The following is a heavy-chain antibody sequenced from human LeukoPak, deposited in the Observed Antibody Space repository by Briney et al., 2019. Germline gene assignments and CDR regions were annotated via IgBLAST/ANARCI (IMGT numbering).Heavy chain of an antibody. Sequence: GGSLRLSCAASGFTFSSHAMSWVRQAPGKGLEWVSAISDRGDNKQYTDSVKGRLTISRDNSKNTLYLQMNSLRAEDTAVYYCAKEWSIFGVVITLDYWGQGTLVTVSS. CDR2: ISDRGDNK. D-gene: IGHD3-3*02. V-gene: IGHV3-23*01. CDR3: AKEWSIFGVVITLDY. J-gene: IGHJ4*02. CDR1: GFTFSSHA.